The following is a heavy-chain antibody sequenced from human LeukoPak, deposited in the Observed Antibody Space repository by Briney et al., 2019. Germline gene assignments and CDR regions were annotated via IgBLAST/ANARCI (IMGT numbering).Heavy chain of an antibody. J-gene: IGHJ4*02. V-gene: IGHV4-39*02. CDR1: SDSITNTTYY. CDR3: ARDSSELFHGRSFDY. D-gene: IGHD2-21*01. Sequence: RPSGTLSLTCIVSSDSITNTTYYWGWIRQSPGKGLEWIGSFYYIGKTYYNPSLKNRATISVDTSKNHFSLRLTSVTAADTAMYYCARDSSELFHGRSFDYWGQGTLVTVSS. CDR2: FYYIGKT.